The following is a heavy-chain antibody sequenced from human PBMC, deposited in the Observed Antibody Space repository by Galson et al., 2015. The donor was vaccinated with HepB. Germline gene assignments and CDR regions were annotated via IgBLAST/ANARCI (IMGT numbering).Heavy chain of an antibody. CDR2: IYSGGTT. CDR1: GFTVSSSY. V-gene: IGHV3-66*01. D-gene: IGHD2-2*01. CDR3: ARDQSIGVVAPYYYYYMDV. Sequence: SLRLSCAASGFTVSSSYMSWVRQAPGKGLEWVSVIYSGGTTYYADPVKGRFTISRDNSNNTLYLQMSSLKAEDTAVYYCARDQSIGVVAPYYYYYMDVWGKGTTVTVSS. J-gene: IGHJ6*03.